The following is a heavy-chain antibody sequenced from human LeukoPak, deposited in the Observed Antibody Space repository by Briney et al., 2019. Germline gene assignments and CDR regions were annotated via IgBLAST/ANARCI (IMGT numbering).Heavy chain of an antibody. CDR3: ARVYSFGYDSSGYNWFDP. CDR2: IYYSGST. Sequence: SETLSLTCAVSGGSISSGGYSWSWIRQPPGKGLEWIGYIYYSGSTYYNPSLRSRVTISVDTSKNQFSLKLSSVTAADTAVYYCARVYSFGYDSSGYNWFDPWGQGTLVTVSS. D-gene: IGHD3-22*01. J-gene: IGHJ5*02. CDR1: GGSISSGGYS. V-gene: IGHV4-30-4*07.